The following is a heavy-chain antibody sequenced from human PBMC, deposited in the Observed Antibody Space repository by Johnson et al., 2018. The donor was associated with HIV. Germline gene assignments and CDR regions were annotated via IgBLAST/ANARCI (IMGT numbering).Heavy chain of an antibody. CDR3: ARDPIAFRNYYGSGSAFDI. J-gene: IGHJ3*02. CDR1: GFTFSSYA. CDR2: INWNGGST. Sequence: QVQLVESGGGVVQPGRSLRLSCAASGFTFSSYAMHWVRQAQGKGLEWVSGINWNGGSTGYADSVKGRCTISRDNSKNTLFLQMNSLRPEDTAVYHCARDPIAFRNYYGSGSAFDIWGQGTMVTVSS. D-gene: IGHD3-10*01. V-gene: IGHV3-NL1*01.